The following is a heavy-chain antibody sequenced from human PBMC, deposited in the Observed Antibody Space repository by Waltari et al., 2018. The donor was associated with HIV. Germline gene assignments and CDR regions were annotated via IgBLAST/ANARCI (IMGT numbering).Heavy chain of an antibody. V-gene: IGHV1-2*02. CDR3: ARVPYYYDTSAYPDY. D-gene: IGHD3-22*01. Sequence: QVQLVQSGAEVKKPGASVKVSCKASGYTFTGYYMHWVRQAPGQGLEWMGWINPNSGGTNYAQKFQGRVTMTRDTSITTAYMEVSRLRSDDTAGYYCARVPYYYDTSAYPDYWGQGTLVTVSS. CDR1: GYTFTGYY. J-gene: IGHJ4*02. CDR2: INPNSGGT.